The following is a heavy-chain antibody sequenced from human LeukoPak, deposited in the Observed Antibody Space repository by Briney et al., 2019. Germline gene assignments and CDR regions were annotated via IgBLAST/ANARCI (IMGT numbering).Heavy chain of an antibody. CDR2: INPNSGGT. D-gene: IGHD4-23*01. V-gene: IGHV1-2*02. CDR1: GYTFTGYY. CDR3: AREFYGGKPYYFDY. Sequence: ALVKVSCKASGYTFTGYYMHWVRPAPGKGLEWMGWINPNSGGTNYAQKFQGRVTMTRDTSISTAYMELSRLRSDDTAVYYCAREFYGGKPYYFDYWGQGTLVTVSS. J-gene: IGHJ4*02.